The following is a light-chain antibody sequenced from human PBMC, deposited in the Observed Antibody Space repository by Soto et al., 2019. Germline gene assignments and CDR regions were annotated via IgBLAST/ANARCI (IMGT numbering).Light chain of an antibody. CDR1: QSISSW. CDR3: QQYNSYYT. Sequence: DIQMTQSPSTLSASVGDRVTITCRASQSISSWLAWYQQKPGKAPKLLVYKASSLESGVPSRFSGSGSWTEFTLIISCLQSDAFASYYCQQYNSYYTFGQGIKLEIK. CDR2: KAS. V-gene: IGKV1-5*03. J-gene: IGKJ2*01.